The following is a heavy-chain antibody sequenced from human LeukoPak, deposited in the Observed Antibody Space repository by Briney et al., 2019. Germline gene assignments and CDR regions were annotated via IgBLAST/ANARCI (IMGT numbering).Heavy chain of an antibody. D-gene: IGHD2/OR15-2a*01. V-gene: IGHV3-23*01. CDR3: AKAKNPRNFYDAFDI. CDR1: GLTFSIYD. J-gene: IGHJ3*02. CDR2: ISSTGGAT. Sequence: GGSLRLSCAASGLTFSIYDMNWVRQAPGKGLEWVSGISSTGGATYYADSVRGRFTISRDNSKNILFAQMGSLRAEDTPVYYCAKAKNPRNFYDAFDIWGQGTMVTVSS.